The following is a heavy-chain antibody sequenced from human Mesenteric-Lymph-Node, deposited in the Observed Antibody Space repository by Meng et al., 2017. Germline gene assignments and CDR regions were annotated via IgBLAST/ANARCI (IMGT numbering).Heavy chain of an antibody. CDR1: GGSISTSGYY. D-gene: IGHD2-8*02. CDR3: ARRPTGIDY. Sequence: QAQLQESGQGLGRPSEALSLTCSVSGGSISTSGYYWGWIRQPPGKGLEWIGSIGHSGFTYYTPSLKSRVTVSIDTSRNQFSLWLTSVTAADTAVYYCARRPTGIDYWGQGTLVTVSS. J-gene: IGHJ4*02. V-gene: IGHV4-39*01. CDR2: IGHSGFT.